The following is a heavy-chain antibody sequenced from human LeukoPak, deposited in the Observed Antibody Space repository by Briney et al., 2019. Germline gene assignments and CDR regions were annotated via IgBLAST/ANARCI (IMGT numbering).Heavy chain of an antibody. CDR1: GFTLSNYD. Sequence: GGSLRLSCAASGFTLSNYDVQWVRQGSGDDLEWISVIGIAGATFYSDSVKGRFTLSRESAKNSLYLQMNNLRVEDTAVYYCARRPNRGAANWYFDLWGRGTLVTVSS. CDR3: ARRPNRGAANWYFDL. J-gene: IGHJ2*01. V-gene: IGHV3-13*01. CDR2: IGIAGAT. D-gene: IGHD7-27*01.